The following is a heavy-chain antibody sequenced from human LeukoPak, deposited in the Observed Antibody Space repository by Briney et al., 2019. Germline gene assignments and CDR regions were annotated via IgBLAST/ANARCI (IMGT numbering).Heavy chain of an antibody. Sequence: PSETLSLTCTVSGGSIGSGTHYWSRVRHPPGKGLEWIGSVIDRGTTFYSPSLKSRVTVSIDTSKNQFSLKLNSVTAADTAVYYCARHDYDLLTGYTINWFDPWGQGTLVTVSS. J-gene: IGHJ5*02. V-gene: IGHV4-39*01. CDR2: VIDRGTT. CDR1: GGSIGSGTHY. D-gene: IGHD3-9*01. CDR3: ARHDYDLLTGYTINWFDP.